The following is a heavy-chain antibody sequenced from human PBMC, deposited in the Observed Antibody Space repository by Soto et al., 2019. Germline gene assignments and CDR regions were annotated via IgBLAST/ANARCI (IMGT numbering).Heavy chain of an antibody. CDR1: GGSVSDKTYY. V-gene: IGHV4-61*01. CDR3: ARPTAVPNTLRSRYFFDY. J-gene: IGHJ4*02. CDR2: VYYSGTT. Sequence: QVQLQESGPGLLKPSETLSLTCSVSGGSVSDKTYYWSWILQPPGKRLEWIGYVYYSGTTNYNPSLKSRVTISVDLSKNRFSLRLSSVTTADTALYYCARPTAVPNTLRSRYFFDYWGQGTLVTVSS. D-gene: IGHD4-17*01.